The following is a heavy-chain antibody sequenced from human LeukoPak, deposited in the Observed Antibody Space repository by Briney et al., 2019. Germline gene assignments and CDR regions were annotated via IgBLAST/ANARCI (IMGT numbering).Heavy chain of an antibody. J-gene: IGHJ4*02. V-gene: IGHV3-30*14. Sequence: GGSLRLSCAASGFTFSNYAFHWVRQPPGKGLEWAAVISYEGSVTYYADSVKGRFTISRDNSKNTLYLQMNSLRAEDTAVYYCAREYYYDIWGQGTLVTVSS. CDR1: GFTFSNYA. CDR3: AREYYYDI. CDR2: ISYEGSVT. D-gene: IGHD3-22*01.